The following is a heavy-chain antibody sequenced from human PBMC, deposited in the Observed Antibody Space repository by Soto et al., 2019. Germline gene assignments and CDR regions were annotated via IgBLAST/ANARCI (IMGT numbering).Heavy chain of an antibody. Sequence: KSSETLSLTCTVSGGSISSGGYYWSWIRQHPGKGLEWIGYIYYSGSTYYNPSLKSRVTISVDTSKNQFSLKLSSVTAADTAVYYCARGNSRRNYVRSYFDYCGQGPLVTVYS. D-gene: IGHD1-7*01. V-gene: IGHV4-31*03. J-gene: IGHJ4*02. CDR1: GGSISSGGYY. CDR3: ARGNSRRNYVRSYFDY. CDR2: IYYSGST.